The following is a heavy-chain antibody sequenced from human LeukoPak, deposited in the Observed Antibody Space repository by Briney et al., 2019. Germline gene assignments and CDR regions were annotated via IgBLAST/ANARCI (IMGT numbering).Heavy chain of an antibody. Sequence: SETLSLTCTVSGGSISSYNWGWIRQPPGKGLEWIGSIYYSGNTYYNPSLKSRVTISVDTSKNQFSLKLNSVTAADTAVYYCSSHSRAGHYYFYYMVVWGKGTTVTVSS. CDR1: GGSISSYN. CDR2: IYYSGNT. V-gene: IGHV4-39*01. CDR3: SSHSRAGHYYFYYMVV. J-gene: IGHJ6*03. D-gene: IGHD6-13*01.